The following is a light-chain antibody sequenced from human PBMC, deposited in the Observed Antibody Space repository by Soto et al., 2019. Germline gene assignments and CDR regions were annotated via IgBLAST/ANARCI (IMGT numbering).Light chain of an antibody. CDR3: QQYNNWPRT. Sequence: EIVMTQSPATLSVSPGERATLSCRASQSVTTNLAWYQQKPGQAPRLLIYNAYSRATGIPARISGSGSGTEFTLTINSLQSEDFAVYYCQQYNNWPRTFGQGTKVDIK. V-gene: IGKV3-15*01. CDR2: NAY. J-gene: IGKJ1*01. CDR1: QSVTTN.